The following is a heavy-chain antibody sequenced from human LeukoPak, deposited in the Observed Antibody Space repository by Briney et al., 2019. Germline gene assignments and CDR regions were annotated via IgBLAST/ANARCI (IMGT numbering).Heavy chain of an antibody. CDR1: SGSFSGYY. Sequence: SETLSLTCAVYSGSFSGYYWSWIRQPPGKGLEWIGEINHSGSTNYNPSLKSRVTISVDTSKNQFSLKLSSVTAADTAVYYCARGRYYDFWSGYYVHYGMDVWGQGTTVTVSS. V-gene: IGHV4-34*01. CDR3: ARGRYYDFWSGYYVHYGMDV. J-gene: IGHJ6*02. CDR2: INHSGST. D-gene: IGHD3-3*01.